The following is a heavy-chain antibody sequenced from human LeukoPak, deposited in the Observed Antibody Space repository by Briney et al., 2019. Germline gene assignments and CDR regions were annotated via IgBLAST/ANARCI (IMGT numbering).Heavy chain of an antibody. CDR3: ARHAVVDAYPRYFQH. CDR2: LSSSGSV. V-gene: IGHV4-39*01. Sequence: PSETLSLTCTVSGDSISNKIYYWGWIRQPPGKGLEWIGSLSSSGSVYYNPSLKSRVTVSIETSKNQFSLRLTSVIAADTAIYYCARHAVVDAYPRYFQHWGQGTPITVSS. D-gene: IGHD5-12*01. CDR1: GDSISNKIYY. J-gene: IGHJ1*01.